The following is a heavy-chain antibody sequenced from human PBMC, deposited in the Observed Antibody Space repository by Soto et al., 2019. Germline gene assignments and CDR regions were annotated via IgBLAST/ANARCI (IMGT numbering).Heavy chain of an antibody. D-gene: IGHD1-1*01. CDR1: GYTFSTYA. CDR3: ARGKGMEENYYYYGMDI. CDR2: LNGGTGQT. V-gene: IGHV1-3*01. J-gene: IGHJ6*02. Sequence: ASVKVSCKASGYTFSTYAIHLVRQAPGQSLEWMGWLNGGTGQTRYSQRFQDRVTITRDTSASTAYMEVSSLRPEDTAVYYCARGKGMEENYYYYGMDIWGQGTTVTSP.